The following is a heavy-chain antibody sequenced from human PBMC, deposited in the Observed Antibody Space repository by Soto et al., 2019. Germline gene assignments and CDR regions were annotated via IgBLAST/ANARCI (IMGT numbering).Heavy chain of an antibody. CDR3: ARCGGVVVARSYNWFDP. CDR2: IYYSGST. V-gene: IGHV4-31*03. D-gene: IGHD2-15*01. J-gene: IGHJ5*02. CDR1: GGSISSGGYY. Sequence: QVQLQESGPGLVKPSQTLSLTCTVSGGSISSGGYYWSWIRQHPGKGLEWIGYIYYSGSTYYNPSLKSRVTISVDTSKNQFSLKLSSVTAADTAVYYGARCGGVVVARSYNWFDPWGQGTLVTVSS.